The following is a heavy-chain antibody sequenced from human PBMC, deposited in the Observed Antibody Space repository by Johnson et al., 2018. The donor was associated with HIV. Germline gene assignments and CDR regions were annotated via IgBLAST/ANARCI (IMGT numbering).Heavy chain of an antibody. V-gene: IGHV3-66*01. CDR3: AKDLGTGDDAFDI. CDR2: IYSGGNT. D-gene: IGHD7-27*01. J-gene: IGHJ3*02. Sequence: MQLVESGGGLVQPGGSLRLSCAASGFAVSKNYLTWVRQAPGKGLEWVSIIYSGGNTYYADSVKGRFTISRDNSKNTLYLQMNSLRAEDTAVYYCAKDLGTGDDAFDIWGQGTMVTVSS. CDR1: GFAVSKNY.